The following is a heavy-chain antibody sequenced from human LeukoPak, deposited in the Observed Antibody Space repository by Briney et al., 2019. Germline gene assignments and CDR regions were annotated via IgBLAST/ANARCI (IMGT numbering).Heavy chain of an antibody. V-gene: IGHV4-39*01. D-gene: IGHD3-3*01. J-gene: IGHJ4*02. CDR3: ARHVSRFYDFWSGYPGAFDY. CDR2: IYYSGST. Sequence: SETLSLTCTVSGGSISSSSYYWGWIRQPPGKGLEWIGSIYYSGSTYYNPSLMSRVTISVDTSKNQFSLKLSSVTAADTAVYYCARHVSRFYDFWSGYPGAFDYWGQGTLVTVSS. CDR1: GGSISSSSYY.